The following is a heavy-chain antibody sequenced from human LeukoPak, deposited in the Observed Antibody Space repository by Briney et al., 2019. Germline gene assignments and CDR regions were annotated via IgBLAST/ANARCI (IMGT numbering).Heavy chain of an antibody. J-gene: IGHJ4*02. D-gene: IGHD3-10*01. Sequence: GGSLRLSCAASGFTFSTYDMNWVRQAPGKGLEWVSSISSSSSYIYYADSVKGRFTISRDNAKNSLYLQMNSLRAEDAAVYYCARAMVRGVTDYWGQGTLVTVSS. V-gene: IGHV3-21*01. CDR3: ARAMVRGVTDY. CDR1: GFTFSTYD. CDR2: ISSSSSYI.